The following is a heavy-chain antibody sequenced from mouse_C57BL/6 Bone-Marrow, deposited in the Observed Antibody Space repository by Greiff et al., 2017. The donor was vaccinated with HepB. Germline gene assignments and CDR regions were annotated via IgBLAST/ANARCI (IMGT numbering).Heavy chain of an antibody. J-gene: IGHJ4*01. CDR3: ARHERYAMDY. V-gene: IGHV5-15*01. CDR2: ISNLAYSI. Sequence: EVQGVESGGGLVQPGGSLKLSCAASGFTFSDYGMAWVRQAPRKGPEWVAFISNLAYSIYYADTVTGRFTISRENAKNTLYLEMSSLRSEDTAMYYCARHERYAMDYWGQGTSVTVSS. CDR1: GFTFSDYG.